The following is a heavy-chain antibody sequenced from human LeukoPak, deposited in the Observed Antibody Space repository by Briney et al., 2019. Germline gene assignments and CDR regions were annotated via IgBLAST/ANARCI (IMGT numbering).Heavy chain of an antibody. CDR3: ARRHGGYDYYYYHYMDV. J-gene: IGHJ6*03. V-gene: IGHV1-8*01. CDR2: MNPNSGNT. D-gene: IGHD5-12*01. Sequence: ASVKVSCKASGYTFTSYDINWVRQATGQGLEWMGWMNPNSGNTGYAQKFQGRVTMTRNTSISTAYMELSSLRSEDTAVYYCARRHGGYDYYYYHYMDVWGKGTTVTVSS. CDR1: GYTFTSYD.